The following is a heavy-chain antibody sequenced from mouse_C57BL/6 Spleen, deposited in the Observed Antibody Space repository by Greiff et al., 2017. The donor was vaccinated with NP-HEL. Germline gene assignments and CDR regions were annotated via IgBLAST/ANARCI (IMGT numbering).Heavy chain of an antibody. CDR1: GFNIKDYY. Sequence: DVQLQESGAELVKPGASVKLSCTASGFNIKDYYMHWVKQRTEQGLEWIGRIDPEDGETKYAPKFPGKATITADTSSNTAYLQLSSLTSEDTAVYYCARLGGLYYFDYWGQGTTLTVSS. CDR2: IDPEDGET. V-gene: IGHV14-2*01. D-gene: IGHD1-1*02. CDR3: ARLGGLYYFDY. J-gene: IGHJ2*01.